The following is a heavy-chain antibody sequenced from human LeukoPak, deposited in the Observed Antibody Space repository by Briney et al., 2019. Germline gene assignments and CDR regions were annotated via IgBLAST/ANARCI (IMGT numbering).Heavy chain of an antibody. CDR3: AREKGVVPAAGDAFDI. V-gene: IGHV4-30-4*01. CDR1: GGSISSGDYY. Sequence: SETLSLTCTVSGGSISSGDYYWSWIRQPPGKGLDGIGYIYYSGSTYYNPSLKSRVTISVDTSKNQFSLKLSSVTAADTAVYYCAREKGVVPAAGDAFDIWGQGTMVTVSS. J-gene: IGHJ3*02. D-gene: IGHD2-2*01. CDR2: IYYSGST.